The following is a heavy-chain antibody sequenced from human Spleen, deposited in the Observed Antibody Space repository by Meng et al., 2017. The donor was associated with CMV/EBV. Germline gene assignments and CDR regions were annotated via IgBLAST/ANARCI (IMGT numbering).Heavy chain of an antibody. D-gene: IGHD2-15*01. Sequence: EGHLVEAGCGFGTPGGSLSIDCETFWCIVSSYAMRWVRQAPGKGLEWVSAISGSCGSPSYADSVKGRFTISSDNSKNTMYLQMNSLSAEDTAVYYCAKDRSGGSFVDYWGQGTLVTVSS. CDR1: WCIVSSYA. CDR2: ISGSCGSP. V-gene: IGHV3-23*04. J-gene: IGHJ4*02. CDR3: AKDRSGGSFVDY.